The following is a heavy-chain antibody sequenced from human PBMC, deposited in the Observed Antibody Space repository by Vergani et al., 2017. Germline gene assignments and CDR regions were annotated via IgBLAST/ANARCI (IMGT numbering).Heavy chain of an antibody. CDR3: ARGGAVSTDFDY. D-gene: IGHD3-3*02. V-gene: IGHV4-34*01. CDR2: INHSGST. J-gene: IGHJ4*02. Sequence: QVQLQQWGAGLLKPSETLSLTCAVYGGSFSGYYWSWIRQPPGKGREWIGEINHSGSTNYNPSLKSRVTISVDTSKNQFSLKLSAVTAADTDVYYCARGGAVSTDFDYWGQGTLVTVSS. CDR1: GGSFSGYY.